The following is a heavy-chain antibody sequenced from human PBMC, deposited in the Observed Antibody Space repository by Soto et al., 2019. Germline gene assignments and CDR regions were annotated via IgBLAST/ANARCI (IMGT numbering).Heavy chain of an antibody. V-gene: IGHV4-34*01. Sequence: SETLALTCAVYGGSFSGYYWSWIRQPPGKGLEWIGEINHSGSTNYNPTLKSRVTISVDTSKNQFSLKLSSVTAADTAVYYCASGFGGVSVIRDLFASWSQGTLVIVSA. CDR3: ASGFGGVSVIRDLFAS. J-gene: IGHJ5*01. D-gene: IGHD3-16*02. CDR1: GGSFSGYY. CDR2: INHSGST.